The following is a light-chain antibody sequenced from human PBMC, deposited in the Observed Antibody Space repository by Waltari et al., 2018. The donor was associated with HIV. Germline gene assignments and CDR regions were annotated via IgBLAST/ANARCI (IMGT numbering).Light chain of an antibody. J-gene: IGLJ2*01. V-gene: IGLV2-14*01. Sequence: QSALTPPASVSGSPGQSITIPCPGTSSDVGGYNYVPWYQQHPGKAPKLMIYEVSNRPSGVSNRFSGSKSGNTASLTISGLQAEDEADYYCSSYTRSSTHVVFGGGTKLTVL. CDR1: SSDVGGYNY. CDR3: SSYTRSSTHVV. CDR2: EVS.